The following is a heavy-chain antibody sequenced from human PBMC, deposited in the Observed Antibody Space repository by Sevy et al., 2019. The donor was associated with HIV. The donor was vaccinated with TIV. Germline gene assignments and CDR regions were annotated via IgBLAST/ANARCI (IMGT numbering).Heavy chain of an antibody. CDR1: GFTFSSYV. Sequence: GGSLRLSCEASGFTFSSYVISWVRQAPGKGLEWVSTISGSGGNIYYADSVKGRFTISRDNSKNTVYLQMNSLRAEDTAVYYCAKEGVSGYAAWGQGTLVTVSS. CDR2: ISGSGGNI. V-gene: IGHV3-23*01. CDR3: AKEGVSGYAA. J-gene: IGHJ4*02. D-gene: IGHD5-12*01.